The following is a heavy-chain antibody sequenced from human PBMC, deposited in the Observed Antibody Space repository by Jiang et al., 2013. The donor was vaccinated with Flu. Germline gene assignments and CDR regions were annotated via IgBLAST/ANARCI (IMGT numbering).Heavy chain of an antibody. V-gene: IGHV4-61*02. CDR2: IYTSGST. Sequence: PGLVKPSQTLSLTCTVSGGSISSGSYYWSWIRQPAGKGLEWIGRIYTSGSTNYNPSLKSRVTISVDTSKNQFSLKLSSVTAADTAVYYCAREETYIYGGYEVSVWFDPWGQGTLVTVSS. J-gene: IGHJ5*02. CDR1: GGSISSGSYY. D-gene: IGHD5-12*01. CDR3: AREETYIYGGYEVSVWFDP.